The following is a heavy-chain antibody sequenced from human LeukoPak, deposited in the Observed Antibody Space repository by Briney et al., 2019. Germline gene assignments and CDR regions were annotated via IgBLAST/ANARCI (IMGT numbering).Heavy chain of an antibody. D-gene: IGHD5-12*01. J-gene: IGHJ4*02. CDR3: ARVRGYSGYDRDY. CDR2: INPNSGGT. Sequence: ASVKVSCKASGYTFTGYYMHWVRQAPGQGLEWMGWINPNSGGTNYAQKFQGRVTMTRDTSISTAYMELSRLRSDDTAVYYCARVRGYSGYDRDYWGQGTLVTVSS. CDR1: GYTFTGYY. V-gene: IGHV1-2*02.